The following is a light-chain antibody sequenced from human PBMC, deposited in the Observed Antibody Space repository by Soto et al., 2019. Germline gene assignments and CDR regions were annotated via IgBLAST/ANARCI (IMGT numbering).Light chain of an antibody. J-gene: IGKJ4*01. CDR2: AVS. Sequence: DIQLTQSPSFLSASVGDSVTITCRASQGISSYFAWYQQKPGKAPKLLIYAVSTLQSGVPSRFSGSASGTEFTLTINRLQTEDFATYYCQQLNSYRLTFGGGTKLEIK. CDR3: QQLNSYRLT. V-gene: IGKV1-9*01. CDR1: QGISSY.